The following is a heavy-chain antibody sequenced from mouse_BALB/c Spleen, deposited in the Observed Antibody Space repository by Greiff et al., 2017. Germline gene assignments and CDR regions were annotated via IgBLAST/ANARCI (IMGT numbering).Heavy chain of an antibody. Sequence: EVHLVESGGGLVQPGGSRKLSCAASGFTFSDYGMAWVRQAPGKGPEWVAFISNLAYSIYYADTVTGRFTISRENAKNTLYLEMSSLRSEDTAMYYCARDGFAYWGQGTLVTVSA. CDR1: GFTFSDYG. CDR3: ARDGFAY. CDR2: ISNLAYSI. J-gene: IGHJ3*01. V-gene: IGHV5-15*02.